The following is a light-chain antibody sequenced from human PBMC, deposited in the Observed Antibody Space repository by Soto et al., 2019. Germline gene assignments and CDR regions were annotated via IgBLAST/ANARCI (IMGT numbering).Light chain of an antibody. Sequence: EIVLTQPPGTLSLSPGERATLSCRASQSVSSTYLAWYQQKPGQAPRLLIYGASSRATGIPDRFSGSGSGTDFTLTISRLEPEDFAVYYCQQYGSSRLTFGGGTKVDI. CDR1: QSVSSTY. CDR3: QQYGSSRLT. CDR2: GAS. J-gene: IGKJ4*01. V-gene: IGKV3-20*01.